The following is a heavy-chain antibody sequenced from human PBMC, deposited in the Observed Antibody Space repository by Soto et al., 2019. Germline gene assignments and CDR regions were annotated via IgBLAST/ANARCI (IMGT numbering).Heavy chain of an antibody. J-gene: IGHJ4*02. Sequence: SGPTLVNPTQTITLTCTFSGFSLITSGVGVGWIRQPPGKALEWLAFIYWDDDKRYNPSLRSRLTIMKDTSKNQVVLTMTNMDIPDTPTLCSAHRLPSSTTRWNTGRFVSRCQRTL. CDR1: GFSLITSGVG. V-gene: IGHV2-5*02. D-gene: IGHD1-26*01. CDR3: AHRLPSSTTRWNTGRFVS. CDR2: IYWDDDK.